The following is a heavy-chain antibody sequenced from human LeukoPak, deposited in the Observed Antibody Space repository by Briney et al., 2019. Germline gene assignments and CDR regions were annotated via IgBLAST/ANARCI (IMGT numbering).Heavy chain of an antibody. CDR1: GYTFTNSY. CDR3: ARIRDGYNDAYDI. D-gene: IGHD5-24*01. J-gene: IGHJ3*02. V-gene: IGHV1-46*01. CDR2: INPDGGNT. Sequence: GASVKDSCKASGYTFTNSYIHWVRQAPGQVLEWMGLINPDGGNTNYAQNFQGRVTLTRDTSTSTVYMELSSLRSEDTAIYYCARIRDGYNDAYDIWGQETVVTVPS.